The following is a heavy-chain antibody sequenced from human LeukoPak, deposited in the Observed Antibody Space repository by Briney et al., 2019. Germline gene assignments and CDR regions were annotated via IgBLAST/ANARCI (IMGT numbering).Heavy chain of an antibody. CDR1: GGTFSSYA. Sequence: SVKVSCKASGGTFSSYAISWVRQAPGQGLEWMGRIIPILGIANYAQKFQGRVTMTEDTSTDTAYMELSSLRSEDTAVYYCATDPDYYGSGSYSDYWGQGTLVTVSS. V-gene: IGHV1-69*04. J-gene: IGHJ4*02. D-gene: IGHD3-10*01. CDR3: ATDPDYYGSGSYSDY. CDR2: IIPILGIA.